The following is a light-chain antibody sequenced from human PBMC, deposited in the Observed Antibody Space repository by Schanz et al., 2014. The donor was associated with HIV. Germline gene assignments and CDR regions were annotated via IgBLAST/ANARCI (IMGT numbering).Light chain of an antibody. CDR3: QQLASYPLT. CDR1: QSIRSY. CDR2: AAS. Sequence: DIQMTQFPSSLSASVGDRVTITCRASQSIRSYLAWYQQKPGKAPKLLIYAASSLQGGVPSRFSGSGSGTDFTLTISSLQPEDSATYYCQQLASYPLTFGGGTKVEIK. J-gene: IGKJ4*01. V-gene: IGKV1-9*01.